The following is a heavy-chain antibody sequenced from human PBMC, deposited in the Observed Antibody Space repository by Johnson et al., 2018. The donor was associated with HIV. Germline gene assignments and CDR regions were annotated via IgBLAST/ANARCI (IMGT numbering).Heavy chain of an antibody. Sequence: QVQLVESGGGVVQPGGSLRLSCAASGFTFSSYGMHWVRQAPGKGLEWVAFIRYDGSNKYYADSVKGRFTISRDNSKNTLYLQMNSLRAEDTAVYYCARNRPVSYGYRGAFDFWGQGTMVTVSS. J-gene: IGHJ3*01. CDR3: ARNRPVSYGYRGAFDF. D-gene: IGHD5-18*01. CDR2: IRYDGSNK. V-gene: IGHV3-30*02. CDR1: GFTFSSYG.